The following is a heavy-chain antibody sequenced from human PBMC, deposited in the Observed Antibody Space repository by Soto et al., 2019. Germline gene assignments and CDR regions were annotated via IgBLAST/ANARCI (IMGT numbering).Heavy chain of an antibody. V-gene: IGHV1-18*01. CDR2: ISAYNGNT. D-gene: IGHD2-2*01. J-gene: IGHJ5*02. Sequence: ASVKVSCKASGYTFTSYGISWVRQAPGQGLEWMGWISAYNGNTNYAQKLQGRVTMTTDTSTSTAYMELRSLRSDDTAVYYCARWGGYCSSTSCPDTANWFDPWGQGTLVTVSS. CDR1: GYTFTSYG. CDR3: ARWGGYCSSTSCPDTANWFDP.